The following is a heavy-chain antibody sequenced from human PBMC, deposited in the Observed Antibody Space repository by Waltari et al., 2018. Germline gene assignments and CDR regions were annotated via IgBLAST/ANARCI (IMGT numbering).Heavy chain of an antibody. CDR3: AKDRGWPNYLDY. D-gene: IGHD6-19*01. V-gene: IGHV3-30*02. CDR1: GFTCSSHG. CDR2: IRYDGTNK. Sequence: QVQLVESGGGVVQRGGSLRLSGAASGFTCSSHGMHWVRPAPGKGLEWVTFIRYDGTNKYYSDSVKGRFTISRDNSKNTLYLQMNSLRPEDTAVYYCAKDRGWPNYLDYWGQGTLVTVSS. J-gene: IGHJ4*02.